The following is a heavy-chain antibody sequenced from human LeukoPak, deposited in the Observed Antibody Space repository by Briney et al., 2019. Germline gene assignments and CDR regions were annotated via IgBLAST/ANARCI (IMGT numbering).Heavy chain of an antibody. V-gene: IGHV4-61*02. CDR3: ARATAQYYHYYGMDV. J-gene: IGHJ6*02. D-gene: IGHD5-18*01. CDR2: IYTSGST. CDR1: GGSISSGSYY. Sequence: PSQTLSLTCTVSGGSISSGSYYWSWIRQPAGTGLEWIGRIYTSGSTNYNPSLKSRATISVDTSKNQFSLKLSSVTAADTAVYYCARATAQYYHYYGMDVWGQGTTVTVSS.